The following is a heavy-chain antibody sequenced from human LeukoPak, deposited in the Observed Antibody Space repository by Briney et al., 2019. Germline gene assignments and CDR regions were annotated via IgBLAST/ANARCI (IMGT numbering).Heavy chain of an antibody. J-gene: IGHJ5*02. D-gene: IGHD3-10*01. V-gene: IGHV1-2*02. CDR1: GGTFSSYA. Sequence: ASVKVSCKASGGTFSSYAISWVRQAPGQGLEWMGWINPNRGGTNYAQKFQGRVTMTRDTSISTAYMELSSLRSDDTAVYYCARDFLWFGEKSSVRSFEGIDPWGQGTLVTVSS. CDR2: INPNRGGT. CDR3: ARDFLWFGEKSSVRSFEGIDP.